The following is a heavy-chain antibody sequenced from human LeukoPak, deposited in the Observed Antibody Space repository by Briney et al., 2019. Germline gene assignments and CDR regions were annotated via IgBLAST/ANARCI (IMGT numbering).Heavy chain of an antibody. D-gene: IGHD2-2*01. V-gene: IGHV3-30*18. Sequence: GGSLRLSCAASGFTFSSYGMHWVRQAPGKGLEWVAVISYDGNSRYYADSVKGRFTISRDNSKNTLYLQMNSLRAEDTTVYYCAKDAGDIVVVPAAKHFDYWGQGTLVTVSS. J-gene: IGHJ4*02. CDR1: GFTFSSYG. CDR2: ISYDGNSR. CDR3: AKDAGDIVVVPAAKHFDY.